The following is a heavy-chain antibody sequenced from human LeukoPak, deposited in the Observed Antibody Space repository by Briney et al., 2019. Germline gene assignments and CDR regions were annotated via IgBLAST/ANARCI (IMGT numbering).Heavy chain of an antibody. J-gene: IGHJ6*03. Sequence: VASVKVSCKASRYTFTSYYMHWVRQAPGQGLEWMGIINPSGGSTSYAQKFQGRVTMTRDMSTSTVYMELSSLRSEDTAVYYCAREGYSSSPTGAYMDVWGKGTTVTVSS. D-gene: IGHD6-6*01. CDR3: AREGYSSSPTGAYMDV. CDR1: RYTFTSYY. V-gene: IGHV1-46*01. CDR2: INPSGGST.